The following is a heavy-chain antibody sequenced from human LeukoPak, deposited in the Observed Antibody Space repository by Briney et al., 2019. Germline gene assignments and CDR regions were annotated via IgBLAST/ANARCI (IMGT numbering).Heavy chain of an antibody. J-gene: IGHJ4*02. CDR2: IKQDGSEK. V-gene: IGHV3-7*01. Sequence: GGSLRLSCAASGFTFRNYGMHWIRQAPGKGLEWVANIKQDGSEKYYADSVKGRFTISRDKAKNSLYLQMNSLRAEDTAVYYCARRYHYYDSSGRFDYWGQGTLVTVSS. D-gene: IGHD3-22*01. CDR1: GFTFRNYG. CDR3: ARRYHYYDSSGRFDY.